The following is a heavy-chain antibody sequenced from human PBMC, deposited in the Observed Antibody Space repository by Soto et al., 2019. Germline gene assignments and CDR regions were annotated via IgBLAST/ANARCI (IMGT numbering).Heavy chain of an antibody. CDR1: GGSISSSSYY. D-gene: IGHD2-15*01. CDR2: IYYSGST. J-gene: IGHJ6*02. V-gene: IGHV4-39*01. CDR3: ARLKRYCSGGSCTYGMDV. Sequence: SETLSLTCTVSGGSISSSSYYWGWIRQPPGKGLEWIGSIYYSGSTYYNPSLKSRVTISVDTSKNQFSLKLSSVTAADTAVYYCARLKRYCSGGSCTYGMDVWGQGTTVTVSS.